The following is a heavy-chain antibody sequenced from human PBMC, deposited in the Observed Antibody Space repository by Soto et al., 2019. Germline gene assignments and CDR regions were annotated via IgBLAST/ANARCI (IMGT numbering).Heavy chain of an antibody. V-gene: IGHV3-15*01. CDR1: GFTFSTFA. D-gene: IGHD1-7*01. Sequence: GGSLRLSCAASGFTFSTFAMSWVRQAPGKGLEWVGRIKSKTDGGTTDYAAPMKGRFTISRDDSKNTLYLQMNSLKTEDTAVYYCTTEGEELPPMGCGMDVWGQGTTVTVSS. J-gene: IGHJ6*02. CDR3: TTEGEELPPMGCGMDV. CDR2: IKSKTDGGTT.